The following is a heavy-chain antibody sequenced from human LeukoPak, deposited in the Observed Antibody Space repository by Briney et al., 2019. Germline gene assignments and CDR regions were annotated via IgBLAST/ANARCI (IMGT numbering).Heavy chain of an antibody. CDR2: ISSGSSYI. J-gene: IGHJ4*02. CDR3: ARDSKDYYDSSAYPPDY. Sequence: GGSLRLSCAASGFTFSTYNMNWVRQAPGKGLEWVSSISSGSSYINYADSVKGRFTSPRDNAKNSLYLQMKSLRAEDTAVYYCARDSKDYYDSSAYPPDYWGQGTLVTVSS. D-gene: IGHD3-22*01. CDR1: GFTFSTYN. V-gene: IGHV3-21*01.